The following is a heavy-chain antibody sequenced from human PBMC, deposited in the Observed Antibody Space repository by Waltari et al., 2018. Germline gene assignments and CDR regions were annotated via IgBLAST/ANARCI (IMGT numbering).Heavy chain of an antibody. CDR3: ARDEGDTGYYYGMDV. V-gene: IGHV1-69*08. J-gene: IGHJ6*02. D-gene: IGHD3-16*01. Sequence: QVQLVQSGAEVKKPGSSVKVSCKASGGTFSSYTISWVRQAPGQGLEWMGRIITILGIANYDQKFQGRVTITADKSTSTAYMELSSLRAEDTAVYYCARDEGDTGYYYGMDVWGQGTTVTVSS. CDR2: IITILGIA. CDR1: GGTFSSYT.